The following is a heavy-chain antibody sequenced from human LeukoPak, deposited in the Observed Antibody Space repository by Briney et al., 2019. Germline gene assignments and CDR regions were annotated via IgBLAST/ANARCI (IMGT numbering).Heavy chain of an antibody. Sequence: PGGSLRLSCAASGFTFSSYGMHWVRQAPGKGLEWVAVIWYDGSNKYYADSVKGRFTIPRDNSKNTLYLQMNSLRAEDTAVYYCARVGQVTYAFDIWGQGTMVTVSS. CDR2: IWYDGSNK. CDR3: ARVGQVTYAFDI. V-gene: IGHV3-33*01. J-gene: IGHJ3*02. CDR1: GFTFSSYG. D-gene: IGHD5-18*01.